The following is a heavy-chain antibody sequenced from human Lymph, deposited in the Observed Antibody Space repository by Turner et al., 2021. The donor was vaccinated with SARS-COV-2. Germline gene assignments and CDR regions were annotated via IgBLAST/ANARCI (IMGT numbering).Heavy chain of an antibody. J-gene: IGHJ6*02. CDR3: ARYGSGGYFYYGLDV. CDR1: GFTFSTYA. CDR2: ISYDGSNK. D-gene: IGHD3-10*01. Sequence: QVQLVESGGGVVQPGRSLILSCAASGFTFSTYAIHWVRQAAGKGLEWVAVISYDGSNKYFADSVKGRFTISRDNSKNTLYLQMNSLRAEDTAVYYCARYGSGGYFYYGLDVWGQGTTVTVSS. V-gene: IGHV3-30*04.